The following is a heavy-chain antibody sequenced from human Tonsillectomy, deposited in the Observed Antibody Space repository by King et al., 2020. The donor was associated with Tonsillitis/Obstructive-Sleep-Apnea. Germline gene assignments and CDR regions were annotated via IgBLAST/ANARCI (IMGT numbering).Heavy chain of an antibody. D-gene: IGHD1-14*01. CDR3: ARVRTSSPVYNLDY. V-gene: IGHV3-72*01. CDR2: TRNKAHSYTT. Sequence: VQLVESRGGLVQPGGSLRLSCAASGFTFSDHYMDWVRQAPGKGLEWVGRTRNKAHSYTTEYAASVKGRFTISRDDSENSLYLQMNSLKTEDTAVYYCARVRTSSPVYNLDYWGQGTLVTVSS. CDR1: GFTFSDHY. J-gene: IGHJ4*02.